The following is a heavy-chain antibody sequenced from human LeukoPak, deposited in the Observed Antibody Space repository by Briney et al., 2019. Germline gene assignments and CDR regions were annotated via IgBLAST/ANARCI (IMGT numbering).Heavy chain of an antibody. V-gene: IGHV1-3*01. CDR3: ARDGRFYDYVWGSYRTNWFDP. J-gene: IGHJ5*02. Sequence: GASVTVSCKASGYTFTSYAMHWVRQAPGQRLEWMGWINAGNGNTKYSQRFQGRVTITRDTSASTAYMELSSLRSEDTAVYYCARDGRFYDYVWGSYRTNWFDPWGQGTLVTVSS. CDR2: INAGNGNT. D-gene: IGHD3-16*02. CDR1: GYTFTSYA.